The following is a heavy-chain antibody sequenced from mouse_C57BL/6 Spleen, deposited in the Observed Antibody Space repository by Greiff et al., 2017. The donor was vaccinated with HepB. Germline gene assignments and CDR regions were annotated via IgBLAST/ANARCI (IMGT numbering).Heavy chain of an antibody. CDR2: INPSTGGT. Sequence: VQLQQSGPELVKPGASVKISCKASGYSFTGYYMNWVKQSPEKSLEWIGEINPSTGGTTYNQKFKAKATLTVDKSSSTAYMQLKSLTSEDSAVYYCARSVPYDGYYFDYWGQGTTLTVSS. V-gene: IGHV1-42*01. J-gene: IGHJ2*01. D-gene: IGHD2-3*01. CDR3: ARSVPYDGYYFDY. CDR1: GYSFTGYY.